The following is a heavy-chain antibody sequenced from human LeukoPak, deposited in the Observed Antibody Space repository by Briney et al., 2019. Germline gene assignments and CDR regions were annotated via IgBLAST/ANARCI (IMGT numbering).Heavy chain of an antibody. CDR3: AGPSKGLDPTIVVDHDAFDI. CDR2: IYYSGST. V-gene: IGHV4-59*12. D-gene: IGHD3-22*01. CDR1: GGSISTYY. Sequence: SETLSLTCTVSGGSISTYYWSWIRQPPGKGLEWIGYIYYSGSTNYNPSLKSRVTISVDKSKNQFSLKLSSVTAADTAVYYCAGPSKGLDPTIVVDHDAFDIWGQGTMVTVSS. J-gene: IGHJ3*02.